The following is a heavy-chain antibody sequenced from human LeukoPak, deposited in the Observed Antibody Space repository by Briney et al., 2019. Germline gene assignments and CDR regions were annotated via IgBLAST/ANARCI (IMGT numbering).Heavy chain of an antibody. V-gene: IGHV3-23*01. Sequence: GGSLRLSCAASGFTFNNYAMTWVRQAPGKGLEWVSAITGSGDDTFHADSVKGRFTISRENSKNTLYLQMNSLRAEDTAVYYCAKGSASSRPYYFDFWGQEILVTVST. CDR2: ITGSGDDT. J-gene: IGHJ4*02. CDR3: AKGSASSRPYYFDF. D-gene: IGHD6-19*01. CDR1: GFTFNNYA.